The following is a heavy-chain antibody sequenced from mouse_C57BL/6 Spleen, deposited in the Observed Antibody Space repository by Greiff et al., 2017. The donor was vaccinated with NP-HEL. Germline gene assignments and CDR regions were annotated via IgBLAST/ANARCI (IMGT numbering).Heavy chain of an antibody. CDR1: GYTFTDYE. D-gene: IGHD1-1*01. CDR2: IDPETGGT. Sequence: VQLQQSGAELVRPGASVTLSCKASGYTFTDYEMHWVKQTPVHGLEWIGAIDPETGGTAYNQKFKGKAILTADKSSSTAYMELRSLTSEDSAVYYCTREGAITTVLDYWGQGTSVTVSS. CDR3: TREGAITTVLDY. J-gene: IGHJ4*01. V-gene: IGHV1-15*01.